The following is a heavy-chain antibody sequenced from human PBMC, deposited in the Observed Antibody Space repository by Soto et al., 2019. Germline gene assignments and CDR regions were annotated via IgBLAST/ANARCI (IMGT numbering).Heavy chain of an antibody. Sequence: SQTLSLTCAISGDSVSSNSAAWNWSRQSPSRGLEWLGRTYYRSKWYNDYAVSVKSRITINQDTSKNQFSLQLNSVTPADTAVYYCAREGGIAVACFDYWGQGTLVTVSS. CDR1: GDSVSSNSAA. V-gene: IGHV6-1*01. CDR2: TYYRSKWYN. CDR3: AREGGIAVACFDY. D-gene: IGHD6-19*01. J-gene: IGHJ4*02.